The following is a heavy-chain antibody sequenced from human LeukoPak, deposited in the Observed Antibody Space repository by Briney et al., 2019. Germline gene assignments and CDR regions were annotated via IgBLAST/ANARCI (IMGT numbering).Heavy chain of an antibody. V-gene: IGHV3-72*01. Sequence: GGSLRLSCAASGFTFSDHYMDWVRQAPGKGLEWVGRTRNKANSYTTEYAASVKGRFTISRDDSKNTVYLQMNSLKTEDTAVYYCTTDQDTAMAQPFDYWGQGTLVTVSS. CDR3: TTDQDTAMAQPFDY. D-gene: IGHD5-18*01. J-gene: IGHJ4*02. CDR1: GFTFSDHY. CDR2: TRNKANSYTT.